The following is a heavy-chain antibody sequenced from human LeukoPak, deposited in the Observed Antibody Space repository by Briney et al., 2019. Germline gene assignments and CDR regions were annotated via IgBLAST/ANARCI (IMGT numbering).Heavy chain of an antibody. CDR3: AREYGGSFDY. D-gene: IGHD5-12*01. J-gene: IGHJ4*02. CDR1: GYIFSNYW. V-gene: IGHV5-51*01. Sequence: GESLKISCQSSGYIFSNYWIGWVRPMPGKGLEWMAIIYPGDSETKYSPSFQGQVTISADKSISTGYLQWSSLKASDTAMYYCAREYGGSFDYWGQGILVTVSS. CDR2: IYPGDSET.